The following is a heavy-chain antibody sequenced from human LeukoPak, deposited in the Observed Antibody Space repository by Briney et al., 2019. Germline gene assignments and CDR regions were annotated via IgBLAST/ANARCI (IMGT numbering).Heavy chain of an antibody. CDR1: GFTFSSYA. V-gene: IGHV3-23*01. D-gene: IGHD1-7*01. CDR3: APDSAITGTIGH. CDR2: ISGSGGST. J-gene: IGHJ5*02. Sequence: GGSLRLSCAASGFTFSSYAMSWVRQAPGKGLEWVSAISGSGGSTYYADSVKGRFTISRDNAKNSLYLQMNSLRAEDTAVYYCAPDSAITGTIGHWGQGTLVTVSS.